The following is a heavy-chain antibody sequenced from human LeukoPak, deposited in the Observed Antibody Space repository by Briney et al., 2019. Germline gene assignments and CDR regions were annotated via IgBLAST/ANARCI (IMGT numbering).Heavy chain of an antibody. J-gene: IGHJ4*02. CDR3: AREGKDIVVVPAAMPLDY. CDR1: GFTFSSYG. V-gene: IGHV3-33*05. D-gene: IGHD2-2*01. CDR2: ISYDGSNK. Sequence: GGSLRLSCAASGFTFSSYGMHWVRQAPGKGLEWVAVISYDGSNKYYADSVKGRFTISRDNSKNSLYLQMNSLRAEDTAVYYCAREGKDIVVVPAAMPLDYWGQGTLVTVSS.